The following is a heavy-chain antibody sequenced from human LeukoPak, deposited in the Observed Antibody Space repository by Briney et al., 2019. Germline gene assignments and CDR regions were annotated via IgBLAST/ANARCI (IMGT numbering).Heavy chain of an antibody. Sequence: ASVKVSCKASGYTFTSYDINWVRQATGQGLEWMGWMNPNSGNTGYAQKFQGRVTMTRNTSISTAYMELSSLKSEDTAVYYCAREGVRIAARRGFSYMDVWGKGTTVTVSS. V-gene: IGHV1-8*01. CDR1: GYTFTSYD. CDR3: AREGVRIAARRGFSYMDV. CDR2: MNPNSGNT. D-gene: IGHD6-6*01. J-gene: IGHJ6*03.